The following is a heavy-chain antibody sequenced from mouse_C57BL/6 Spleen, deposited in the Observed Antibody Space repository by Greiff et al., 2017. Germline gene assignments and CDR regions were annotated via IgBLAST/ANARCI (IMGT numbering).Heavy chain of an antibody. D-gene: IGHD2-2*01. CDR2: INPNNGGT. J-gene: IGHJ2*01. Sequence: EVQLQQSGPELVKPGASVKISCKASGYTFTDYYMNWVKQSHGKSLEWIGDINPNNGGTSYNQKFKGKATLTVDKSSSTAYMELRSLTSEDSAVYYCATTGVTTRGFDYWGQGTTLTVSS. V-gene: IGHV1-26*01. CDR3: ATTGVTTRGFDY. CDR1: GYTFTDYY.